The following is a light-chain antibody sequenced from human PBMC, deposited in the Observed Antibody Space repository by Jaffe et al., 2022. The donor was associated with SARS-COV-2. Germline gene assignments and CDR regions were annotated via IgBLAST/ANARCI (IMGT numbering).Light chain of an antibody. J-gene: IGLJ2*01. Sequence: QSALTQPASVSGSPGQSITISCTGTSTDIGGYDYVSWYQQHPGKAPKLMIYDVSYRPSGVSIRFSGSKSGNTASLTISRLQVEDEADYYCSSYTSSTTLVVFGGGTKLTVL. CDR2: DVS. CDR3: SSYTSSTTLVV. CDR1: STDIGGYDY. V-gene: IGLV2-14*01.